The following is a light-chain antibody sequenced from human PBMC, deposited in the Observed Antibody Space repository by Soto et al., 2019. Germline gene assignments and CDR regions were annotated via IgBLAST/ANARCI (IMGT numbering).Light chain of an antibody. Sequence: PGATATLSCRASQPITSNLAWYQQKPGQPPRLLIYDASTRATGLPARFSGSGSGTEFTLTISNLQSEDFAVYYCQQYSTWVTFGGGTQLEIE. CDR2: DAS. J-gene: IGKJ4*01. CDR1: QPITSN. CDR3: QQYSTWVT. V-gene: IGKV3-15*01.